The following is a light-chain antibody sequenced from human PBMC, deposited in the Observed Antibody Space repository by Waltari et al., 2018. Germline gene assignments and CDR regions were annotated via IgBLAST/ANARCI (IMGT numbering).Light chain of an antibody. CDR1: SSAVGCYNL. V-gene: IGLV2-23*01. CDR3: CSYAAGGSSVL. CDR2: EDS. J-gene: IGLJ2*01. Sequence: QSALTQPASVSGSPGQSITISCTGTSSAVGCYNLVSWYQQHPGKVPKLMIYEDSKRPSGLSNRFSGSKSGNTASLTISGLQAEDEADYYCCSYAAGGSSVLFGGGTKLTVL.